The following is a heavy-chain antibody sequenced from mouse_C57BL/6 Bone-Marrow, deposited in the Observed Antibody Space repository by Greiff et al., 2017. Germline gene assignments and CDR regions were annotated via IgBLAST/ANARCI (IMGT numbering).Heavy chain of an antibody. CDR3: TTVFSTTVVATGAMDY. D-gene: IGHD1-1*01. CDR1: GFNIKDDY. Sequence: EVQLQQSGAELVRPGASVKLSCTASGFNIKDDYMHWVKQRPEQGLEWIGWIDPENGDTEYASKFQGKATITAATSSNTAYLQLSSLTSEDTAVYYCTTVFSTTVVATGAMDYWGQGTSVTVSS. CDR2: IDPENGDT. V-gene: IGHV14-4*01. J-gene: IGHJ4*01.